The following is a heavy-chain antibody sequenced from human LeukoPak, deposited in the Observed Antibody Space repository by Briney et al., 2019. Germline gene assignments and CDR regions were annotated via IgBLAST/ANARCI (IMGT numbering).Heavy chain of an antibody. CDR3: ARREPHGDYGGKIRYYYYMDV. CDR1: GGSFSGYY. D-gene: IGHD4-23*01. Sequence: SSETLSLTCAVYGGSFSGYYWSWIRQPPGKGLEWIGEINHSGNTNSNPSLMSRVTMSVDTSKNQFSLKLSSLTAADTAMYYCARREPHGDYGGKIRYYYYMDVWGKGTTVTVSS. V-gene: IGHV4-34*01. CDR2: INHSGNT. J-gene: IGHJ6*03.